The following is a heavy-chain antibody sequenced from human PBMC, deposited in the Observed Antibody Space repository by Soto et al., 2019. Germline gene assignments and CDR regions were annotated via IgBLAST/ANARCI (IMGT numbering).Heavy chain of an antibody. Sequence: SVKVSCKASGGSFNSHAYSWVRRAPGQGLEWMGKIVPVLGTPNSAPQFQARLTITADESTSTVHMEVSRLTSDDTAVYYCARASNYYGRGLSWFDSWGQGTMVTVSS. CDR2: IVPVLGTP. CDR3: ARASNYYGRGLSWFDS. D-gene: IGHD3-10*01. V-gene: IGHV1-69*11. J-gene: IGHJ5*01. CDR1: GGSFNSHA.